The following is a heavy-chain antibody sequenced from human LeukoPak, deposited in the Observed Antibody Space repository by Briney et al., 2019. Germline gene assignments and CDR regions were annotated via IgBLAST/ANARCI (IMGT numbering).Heavy chain of an antibody. CDR1: GFTFSSYS. V-gene: IGHV3-48*04. CDR3: ARDSDHYYGSRGAFDY. J-gene: IGHJ4*02. D-gene: IGHD3-10*01. Sequence: PGGSLRLSCAASGFTFSSYSMNWVRQAPGKGLEWVSYISSSSSTIYYADSVKGRFTISRDNAKNSLYLQMNSLRAEDTAVYYCARDSDHYYGSRGAFDYWGQGTLVTVSS. CDR2: ISSSSSTI.